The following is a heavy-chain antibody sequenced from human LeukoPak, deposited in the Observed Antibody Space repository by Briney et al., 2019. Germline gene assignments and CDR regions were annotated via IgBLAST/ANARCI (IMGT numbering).Heavy chain of an antibody. CDR1: GGSITNGDNY. V-gene: IGHV4-30-4*01. Sequence: PSETLSLTCTVSGGSITNGDNYWSWIRQPPGKGLEWIGYIYHSGSSYYNPSLETRVTISVDTSKNQFSLKLSSVTAADTAVYYCASLTMVRGVISKSIPWGQGTLVTVSS. CDR3: ASLTMVRGVISKSIP. J-gene: IGHJ5*02. D-gene: IGHD3-10*01. CDR2: IYHSGSS.